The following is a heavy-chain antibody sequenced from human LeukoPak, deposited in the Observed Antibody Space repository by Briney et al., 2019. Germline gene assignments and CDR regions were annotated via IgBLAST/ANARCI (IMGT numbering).Heavy chain of an antibody. D-gene: IGHD5-24*01. CDR3: ARQFEF. CDR2: IYTCGSI. Sequence: SETLSRTCTVFGGSLSCYYWVWVRQPPGKGLEWIGLIYTCGSIKYNPSLKSRLTISLDTSKNQISLKLTSVTAADTAIYYCARQFEFWGQGTLVTVSS. V-gene: IGHV4-4*09. J-gene: IGHJ4*02. CDR1: GGSLSCYY.